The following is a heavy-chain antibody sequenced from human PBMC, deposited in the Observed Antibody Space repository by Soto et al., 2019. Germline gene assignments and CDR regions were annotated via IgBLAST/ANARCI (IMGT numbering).Heavy chain of an antibody. Sequence: GKGLGWVSRINSDGSSASYADSVKGRFTISRDNAKNTLYLQMNSLRAEDTAVYSCARGGFFFFQAEDGIRDTVPFSAFLLNRSSDL. J-gene: IGHJ2*01. V-gene: IGHV3-74*01. D-gene: IGHD3-3*01. CDR3: ARGGFFFFQAEDGIRDTVPFSAFLLNRSSDL. CDR2: INSDGSSA.